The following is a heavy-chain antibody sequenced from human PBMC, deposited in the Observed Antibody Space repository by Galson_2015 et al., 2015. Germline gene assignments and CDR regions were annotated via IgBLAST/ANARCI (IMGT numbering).Heavy chain of an antibody. CDR1: GGTFSSYA. CDR2: INPSGGST. CDR3: ARGDGHY. V-gene: IGHV1-46*01. J-gene: IGHJ4*02. Sequence: SVKVSCKASGGTFSSYAISWVRQAPGQGLEWMGMINPSGGSTTYAQKFQGRVIMTRDTSTGTVYMDLSSLRSEDTAVYYCARGDGHYWGQGTLVTVSS.